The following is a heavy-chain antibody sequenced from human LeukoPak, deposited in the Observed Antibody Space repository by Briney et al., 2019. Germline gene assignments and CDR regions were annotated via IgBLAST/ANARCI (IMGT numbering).Heavy chain of an antibody. D-gene: IGHD6-6*01. J-gene: IGHJ4*02. V-gene: IGHV3-7*01. CDR3: ARGDGTSSGLYFAS. Sequence: GGSPRLSCAPSGFAFTTYWMSWVRQAPGNGLGWLANIRQNEITKFYADSVKGRITVSRDNGIYSVFLQMNSLRAEDTAIYYCARGDGTSSGLYFASWGRGTLVTVSS. CDR2: IRQNEITK. CDR1: GFAFTTYW.